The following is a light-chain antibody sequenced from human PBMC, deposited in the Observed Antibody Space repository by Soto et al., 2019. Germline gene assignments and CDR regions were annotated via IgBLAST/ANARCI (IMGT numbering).Light chain of an antibody. CDR3: QHYNDFLLI. V-gene: IGKV1-5*01. CDR1: QSISRS. CDR2: DAS. J-gene: IGKJ3*01. Sequence: DIQLTQSPSFLSASVGDRVTITCRASQSISRSLAWYQQNPGKAPKLLIFDASSLESGVPSRFSGSGSGTEFTLTISSLQPDDFATYYCQHYNDFLLIFGPGTKVDIK.